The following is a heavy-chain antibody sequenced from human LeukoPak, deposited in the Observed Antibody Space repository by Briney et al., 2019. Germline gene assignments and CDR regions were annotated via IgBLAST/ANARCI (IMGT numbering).Heavy chain of an antibody. V-gene: IGHV3-23*01. J-gene: IGHJ1*01. CDR1: GFTFSSYA. D-gene: IGHD2-15*01. CDR2: SGSGGST. Sequence: GSRRLSCAASGFTFSSYAMSWVRQAPGKGLEWVSGSGSGGSTYYADSVKGRFTISRDKSKNTLYLQMNSLRAEDTAVYYCAKVGFCSGGSCYSSEYFQHWGQGTLASVSS. CDR3: AKVGFCSGGSCYSSEYFQH.